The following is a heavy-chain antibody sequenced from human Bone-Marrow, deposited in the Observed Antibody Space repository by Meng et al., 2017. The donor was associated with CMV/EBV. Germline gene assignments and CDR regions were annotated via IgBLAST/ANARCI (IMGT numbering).Heavy chain of an antibody. Sequence: GESLKISCAASGFTFSSDAMSWVRQAPGKGLEWVANIKQDGSEKYYVDSVKGRFTISRDNAKNSLYLQMNSLRAEDTAVYYCARAGCSSTSCYSSYYYGMDVWGQGPTVTVSS. J-gene: IGHJ6*02. CDR1: GFTFSSDA. CDR3: ARAGCSSTSCYSSYYYGMDV. CDR2: IKQDGSEK. V-gene: IGHV3-7*01. D-gene: IGHD2-2*02.